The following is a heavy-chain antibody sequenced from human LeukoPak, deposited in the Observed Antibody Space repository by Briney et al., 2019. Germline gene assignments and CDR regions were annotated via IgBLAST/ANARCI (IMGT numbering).Heavy chain of an antibody. CDR1: GGSISSSNYY. V-gene: IGHV4-39*01. J-gene: IGHJ5*02. D-gene: IGHD5-24*01. CDR2: IYYSGST. CDR3: ARIIEMATIFAPFDP. Sequence: SETLSLTCTVSGGSISSSNYYWGWIRQPPGKGLEWIGSIYYSGSTYYSPSLKSRVTISVDTSKNQFSLKLSSVTAADTAVYYCARIIEMATIFAPFDPWGQGTLVIVSS.